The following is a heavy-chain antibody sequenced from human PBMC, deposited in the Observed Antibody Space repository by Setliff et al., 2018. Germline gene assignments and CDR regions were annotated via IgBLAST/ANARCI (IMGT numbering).Heavy chain of an antibody. V-gene: IGHV7-4-1*02. J-gene: IGHJ3*02. CDR3: AIVGVTIFGVVDDAFDI. CDR1: GYTFTSYA. D-gene: IGHD3-3*01. Sequence: ASVKVSCKASGYTFTSYAMNWVRQAPGQGPEWMGWINTNTGNPTYAQGFTGRFVFSLDTSVSTAYLQISSLKAEDTAVYYCAIVGVTIFGVVDDAFDIWGQGTMVTVS. CDR2: INTNTGNP.